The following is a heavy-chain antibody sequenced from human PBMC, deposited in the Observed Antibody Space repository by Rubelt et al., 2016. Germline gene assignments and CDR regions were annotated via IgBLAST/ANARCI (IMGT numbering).Heavy chain of an antibody. CDR1: GGSISSGGYY. J-gene: IGHJ4*02. CDR3: ARDSGSGIFDY. CDR2: IYYSGST. Sequence: QVQLQESGPGLVKPSQTLSLTCTVSGGSISSGGYYWRWIRQHPRKGLEWIGYIYYSGSTYYNPTLESRVTRSVDTSKTPFSLKLSSVTAADTAVYYCARDSGSGIFDYWGQGTLVTVSS. V-gene: IGHV4-31*03. D-gene: IGHD3-10*01.